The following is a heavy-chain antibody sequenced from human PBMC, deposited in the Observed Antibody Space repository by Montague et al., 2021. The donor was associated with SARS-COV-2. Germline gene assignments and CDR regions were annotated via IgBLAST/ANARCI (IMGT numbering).Heavy chain of an antibody. CDR2: IQTSGTS. Sequence: TLSLTCSVSGDSMSSGTYFWTWIRQPAGKGLEWIGHIQTSGTSYYNPSLRSRITMSIDTSKNQFSLEMRSVTAADTAVYFCARDRPESCGNSPGLAGLFATVVHSASGMDVWGQGTTVTVS. V-gene: IGHV4-61*09. J-gene: IGHJ6*02. CDR1: GDSMSSGTYF. D-gene: IGHD3-10*02. CDR3: ARDRPESCGNSPGLAGLFATVVHSASGMDV.